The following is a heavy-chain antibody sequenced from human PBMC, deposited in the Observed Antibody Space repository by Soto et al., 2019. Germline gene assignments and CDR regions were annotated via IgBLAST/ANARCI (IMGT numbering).Heavy chain of an antibody. CDR1: GFSLSTSDVG. Sequence: QITLKESGPPLVKPTQTLTLTCTFSGFSLSTSDVGVGWIRQPPGKALEWLALIYWDDDKRYSPSLKSRLTITNDTSKNQVVLTVTNMDPVDTATYYCAHSKYSRSSFDYWGQGTLVTVSS. D-gene: IGHD6-6*01. CDR2: IYWDDDK. J-gene: IGHJ4*02. V-gene: IGHV2-5*02. CDR3: AHSKYSRSSFDY.